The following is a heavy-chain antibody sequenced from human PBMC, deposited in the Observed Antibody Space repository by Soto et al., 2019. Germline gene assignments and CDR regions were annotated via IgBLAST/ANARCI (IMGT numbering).Heavy chain of an antibody. CDR3: ARHPTYYDFWSGYHIPRDAFDI. D-gene: IGHD3-3*01. J-gene: IGHJ3*02. CDR2: IYPGDSDT. Sequence: GASLKISCKGSGYSFTSYWIGWVRQMPGKDLEWMGIIYPGDSDTRYSPSFQGQVTISADKSISTAYLQWSSLKASDTAMYYCARHPTYYDFWSGYHIPRDAFDIWGQGTMVTVSS. CDR1: GYSFTSYW. V-gene: IGHV5-51*01.